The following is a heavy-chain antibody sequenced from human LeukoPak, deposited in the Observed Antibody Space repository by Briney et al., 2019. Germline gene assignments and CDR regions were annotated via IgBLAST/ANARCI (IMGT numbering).Heavy chain of an antibody. CDR1: GYTFTSYY. Sequence: ASVKVSCKASGYTFTSYYMHWVRQAPGQGLEWMGIINPSGGSTSYAQKFQGRVTMTRDTSISTAYMELSRLRSDDTAVYYCARAISMIVVVMSDAFDIWGQGTMVTVSS. CDR3: ARAISMIVVVMSDAFDI. CDR2: INPSGGST. J-gene: IGHJ3*02. V-gene: IGHV1-46*01. D-gene: IGHD3-22*01.